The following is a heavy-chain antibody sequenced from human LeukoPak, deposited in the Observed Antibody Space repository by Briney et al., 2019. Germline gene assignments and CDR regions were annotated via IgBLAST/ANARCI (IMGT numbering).Heavy chain of an antibody. CDR2: ISGSGGST. V-gene: IGHV3-23*01. J-gene: IGHJ4*02. CDR3: ANGYSGNSYFDY. CDR1: GFTFSSYA. Sequence: GGSLRLSCAASGFTFSSYAMSWVRQAPGKGLEWVSAISGSGGSTYYADSVKGRFTISRDNSKNTLYLQMNSLRAEDTAVYYCANGYSGNSYFDYWGQGTLVTVSS. D-gene: IGHD4-23*01.